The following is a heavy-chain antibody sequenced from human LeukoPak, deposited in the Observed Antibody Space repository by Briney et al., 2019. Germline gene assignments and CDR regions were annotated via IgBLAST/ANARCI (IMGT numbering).Heavy chain of an antibody. J-gene: IGHJ5*02. V-gene: IGHV3-7*01. CDR2: IKQDGSEK. CDR1: GFSVSSKY. D-gene: IGHD3-10*01. Sequence: GGSLRLSCAASGFSVSSKYMIWVRQAPGKGLEWVANIKQDGSEKYYVDSVKGRFTISRDNAKNSLYLQMNSLRAGDTAVYYCARGSNYITMVRGWFDPWGQGTLVTVSS. CDR3: ARGSNYITMVRGWFDP.